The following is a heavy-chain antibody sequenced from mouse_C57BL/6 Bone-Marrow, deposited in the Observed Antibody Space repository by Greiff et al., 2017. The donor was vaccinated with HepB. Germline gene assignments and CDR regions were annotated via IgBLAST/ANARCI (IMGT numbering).Heavy chain of an antibody. J-gene: IGHJ2*01. V-gene: IGHV1-52*01. D-gene: IGHD1-1*01. CDR2: IDPSDSDT. CDR3: ASPGSSYGDYFDY. CDR1: GYTFTSYW. Sequence: QVQLQQPGAELVRPGSSVKLSCKASGYTFTSYWMHWVKQRPIQGLEWIGKIDPSDSDTHYNQKFKDKATLTVDKSSSTAYMQLSSLTSEDSAVYYCASPGSSYGDYFDYWGQGTTLTVSS.